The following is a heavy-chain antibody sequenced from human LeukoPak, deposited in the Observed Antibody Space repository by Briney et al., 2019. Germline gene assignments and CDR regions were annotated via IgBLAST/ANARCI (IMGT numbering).Heavy chain of an antibody. Sequence: SETLSLTCTVSGYSITRGSYWGWIRQPPGKGLEWIANIYHSGSTYYNPSLKSRVTISVDTSKNQFSLKLSSVTAADTAVYYCARGARYYDILTGYYSSGWFDPWGQGTLVTVSS. CDR1: GYSITRGSY. V-gene: IGHV4-38-2*02. D-gene: IGHD3-9*01. CDR2: IYHSGST. CDR3: ARGARYYDILTGYYSSGWFDP. J-gene: IGHJ5*02.